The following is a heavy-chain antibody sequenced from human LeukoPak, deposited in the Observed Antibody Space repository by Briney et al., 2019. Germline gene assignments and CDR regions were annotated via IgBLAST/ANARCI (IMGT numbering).Heavy chain of an antibody. J-gene: IGHJ4*02. V-gene: IGHV1-69*04. D-gene: IGHD4-17*01. Sequence: GASVKVSCNASGGTFRSYAISWVRQAPGQGLEWMGRIIPIFGIANYAQKFQGRVTISADKSTSTAYMELSSLRSEDAGVYYCARWDGEYRRLDYWGQGTLVTVSS. CDR1: GGTFRSYA. CDR3: ARWDGEYRRLDY. CDR2: IIPIFGIA.